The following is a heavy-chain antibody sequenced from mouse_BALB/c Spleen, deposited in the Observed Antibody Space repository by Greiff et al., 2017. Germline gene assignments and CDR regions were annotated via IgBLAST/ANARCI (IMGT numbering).Heavy chain of an antibody. CDR3: ASHDGSDFAY. Sequence: EVKLVESGGGLVKPGGSLKLSCAASGFTFSSYAMSWVRQTPEKRLEWVATISSGGSYTYYPDSVKGRFTISRDNAKNTLYLQMSSLRSEDTAMYYCASHDGSDFAYWGQGTLVTVSA. J-gene: IGHJ3*01. CDR2: ISSGGSYT. V-gene: IGHV5-9-3*01. CDR1: GFTFSSYA. D-gene: IGHD2-2*01.